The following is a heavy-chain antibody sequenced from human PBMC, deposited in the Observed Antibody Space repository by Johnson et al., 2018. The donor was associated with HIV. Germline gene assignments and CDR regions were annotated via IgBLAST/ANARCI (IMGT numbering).Heavy chain of an antibody. CDR1: GFTFSRSD. D-gene: IGHD1-26*01. Sequence: VQLVESGGGVVQPGRSLRLSCAASGFTFSRSDMHWVRQATGTGLEWVSAIGTAGDTYYPGSVKGRFTISRENAKNSLYLQMNSLRAEDTAVYYCAREPEGWAFDIWGQGTMVTVSS. V-gene: IGHV3-13*01. CDR3: AREPEGWAFDI. J-gene: IGHJ3*02. CDR2: IGTAGDT.